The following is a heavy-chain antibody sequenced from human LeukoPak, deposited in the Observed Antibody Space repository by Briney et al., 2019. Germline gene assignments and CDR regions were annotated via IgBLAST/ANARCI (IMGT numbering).Heavy chain of an antibody. CDR1: GGTFSSYA. D-gene: IGHD3-9*01. CDR3: ARLNYDILTGYLYYYGMDV. V-gene: IGHV1-69*13. CDR2: IIPIFGTA. J-gene: IGHJ6*02. Sequence: WASVKVSCKASGGTFSSYAISWVRQAPGQGLEWIGGIIPIFGTANYAQKFQGRVTITADESTSTAYMELSSLRSEDTAVYYCARLNYDILTGYLYYYGMDVWGQGTTVTVSS.